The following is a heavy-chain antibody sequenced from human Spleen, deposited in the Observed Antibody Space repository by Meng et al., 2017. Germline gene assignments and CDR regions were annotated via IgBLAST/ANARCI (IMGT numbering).Heavy chain of an antibody. J-gene: IGHJ4*02. Sequence: GGSLRLSCAASGFTVSNNYMGWVRQAPGKGLEWVSIIYSSGSTFYPDSVKGRFTISRHSSKNTLYLQMSSLKPEDTAVYYCARFVYDSSGSFDYWGQGTLVTVSS. D-gene: IGHD3-22*01. V-gene: IGHV3-53*04. CDR2: IYSSGST. CDR3: ARFVYDSSGSFDY. CDR1: GFTVSNNY.